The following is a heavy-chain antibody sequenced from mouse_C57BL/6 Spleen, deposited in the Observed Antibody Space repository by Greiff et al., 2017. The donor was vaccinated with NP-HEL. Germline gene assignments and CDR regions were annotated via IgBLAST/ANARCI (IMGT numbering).Heavy chain of an antibody. D-gene: IGHD1-3*01. CDR2: INPNYGTT. CDR3: ARSVGYNYYFDY. CDR1: GYSFTDYN. V-gene: IGHV1-39*01. J-gene: IGHJ2*01. Sequence: LVESGASVKISCKASGYSFTDYNMNWVKQSNGKSLEWIGVINPNYGTTSYNQKFKGKATLTVDQSSSTAYMQLNSLTSEDSAVYYCARSVGYNYYFDYWGQGTTLTVSS.